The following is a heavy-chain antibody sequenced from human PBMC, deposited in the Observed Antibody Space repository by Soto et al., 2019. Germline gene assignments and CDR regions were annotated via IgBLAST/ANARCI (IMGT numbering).Heavy chain of an antibody. CDR1: GFTFSSYG. Sequence: QVQLVESGGGVVQPGRSLRLSCAASGFTFSSYGMHWVRQAPGKGLEWVAVIWYDGSNKYYADSLKGRFTSSRDNSKKTLYLQVNSLRAEDTAVYCCARDDYDSSGYYYVDYWGQGTLVTVSS. CDR2: IWYDGSNK. V-gene: IGHV3-33*01. D-gene: IGHD3-22*01. CDR3: ARDDYDSSGYYYVDY. J-gene: IGHJ4*02.